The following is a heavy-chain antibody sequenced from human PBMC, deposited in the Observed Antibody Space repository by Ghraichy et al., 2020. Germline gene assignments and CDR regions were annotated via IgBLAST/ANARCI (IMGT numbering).Heavy chain of an antibody. D-gene: IGHD2-15*01. CDR3: SCSVGYCSGGSCYSGPYYFDY. CDR2: IRYDGSNK. J-gene: IGHJ4*02. Sequence: GGSLRLSCAASGFTFSSYGMHWVRQAPGKGLEWVAFIRYDGSNKYYADSVKGRFTISRDNSKNTLYLQMNSLRAEDTAVYYCSCSVGYCSGGSCYSGPYYFDYWGQGTLVTVSS. V-gene: IGHV3-30*02. CDR1: GFTFSSYG.